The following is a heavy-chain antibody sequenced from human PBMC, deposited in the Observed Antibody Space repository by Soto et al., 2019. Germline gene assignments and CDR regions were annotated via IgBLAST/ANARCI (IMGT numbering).Heavy chain of an antibody. J-gene: IGHJ5*02. D-gene: IGHD5-12*01. Sequence: SETLSLTCSVSGASVAGGSYYWSWVRQPPGKGLEWIGYIPSRGRPFYNPSLTSRGTISADTSKNQLSLQLTSVTAADTAVYYCARDTYSGYDFGLWGQGALVTVSS. CDR1: GASVAGGSYY. CDR2: IPSRGRP. CDR3: ARDTYSGYDFGL. V-gene: IGHV4-30-4*01.